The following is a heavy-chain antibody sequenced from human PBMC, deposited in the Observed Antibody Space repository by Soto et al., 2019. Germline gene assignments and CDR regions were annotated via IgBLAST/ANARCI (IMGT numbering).Heavy chain of an antibody. J-gene: IGHJ5*02. D-gene: IGHD5-12*01. Sequence: SETLSLTCSVSGASVAGGSYYWSWVRQPPGKGLEWIGYIPSRGRPFYNPSLTSRGTISADTSKNQLSLQLTSVTAADTAVYYCARDTYSGYDFGLWGQGALVTVSS. CDR1: GASVAGGSYY. CDR2: IPSRGRP. CDR3: ARDTYSGYDFGL. V-gene: IGHV4-30-4*01.